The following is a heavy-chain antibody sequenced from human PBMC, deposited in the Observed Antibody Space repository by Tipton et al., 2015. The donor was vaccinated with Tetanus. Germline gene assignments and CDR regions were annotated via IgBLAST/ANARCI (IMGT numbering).Heavy chain of an antibody. J-gene: IGHJ4*02. CDR2: IYPGDSDT. Sequence: QLVQSGGEVKKPGESLKISCKGSGYIFNNYWIGWVRQKPGKGLEWMGIIYPGDSDTRYSPPFQGQVTISVDKSINTAYLQWSSLKASDTSMFSCARAHCTDGVCNFDFWGQGALVTVAS. V-gene: IGHV5-51*01. CDR3: ARAHCTDGVCNFDF. D-gene: IGHD2-8*01. CDR1: GYIFNNYW.